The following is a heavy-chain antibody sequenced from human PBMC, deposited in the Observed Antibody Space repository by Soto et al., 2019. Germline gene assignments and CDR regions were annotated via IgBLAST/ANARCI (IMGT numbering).Heavy chain of an antibody. D-gene: IGHD6-19*01. CDR1: GFTFSSYG. CDR2: IWYDGSNK. V-gene: IGHV3-33*01. Sequence: LRLSCAASGFTFSSYGMHWVRQAPGKGLEWVAVIWYDGSNKYYADSVKGRFTISRDNSKNTLYLQMNSLRAEDTAVYYCARDLRRSIAVAGFSLVSYYYGMDVWGQGTTVTVSS. J-gene: IGHJ6*02. CDR3: ARDLRRSIAVAGFSLVSYYYGMDV.